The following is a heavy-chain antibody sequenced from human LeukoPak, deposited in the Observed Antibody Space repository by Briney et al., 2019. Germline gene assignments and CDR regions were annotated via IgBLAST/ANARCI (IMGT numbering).Heavy chain of an antibody. J-gene: IGHJ4*02. CDR3: ARLLFSDSLPSYFDS. CDR1: GGSIRSSRYY. D-gene: IGHD2-21*02. CDR2: IYYSGSS. V-gene: IGHV4-39*01. Sequence: SETLSLTCTVSGGSIRSSRYYWGWIRQPPGKGLEWIASIYYSGSSYYNPSLKRRVTISVDTSKNQFSLKLSSVTAADTAVYYCARLLFSDSLPSYFDSWGQGILVTVSS.